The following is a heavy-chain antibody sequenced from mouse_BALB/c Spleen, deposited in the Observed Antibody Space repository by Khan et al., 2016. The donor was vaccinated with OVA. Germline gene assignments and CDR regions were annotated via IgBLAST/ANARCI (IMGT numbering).Heavy chain of an antibody. V-gene: IGHV2-6-1*01. CDR2: IWNDGST. J-gene: IGHJ4*01. CDR3: ARAYYGNYREAMDY. D-gene: IGHD2-10*01. CDR1: GFSLTNYG. Sequence: VQLKESGPGLVAPSQSLSITCTISGFSLTNYGVHWVRQPPGKGLEWLVVIWNDGSTTYNSALKSRLTISKDNSKSQVFLKMNSLQTNDTARYYCARAYYGNYREAMDYWGQGTSVTVSS.